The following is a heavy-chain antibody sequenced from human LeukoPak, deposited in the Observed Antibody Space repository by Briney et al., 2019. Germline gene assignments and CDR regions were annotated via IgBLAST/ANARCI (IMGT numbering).Heavy chain of an antibody. CDR3: ARVDIVVVPSSSFDY. CDR2: IYYSGNT. V-gene: IGHV4-34*01. Sequence: SETLSLTCAVYRGYFSGSYWGWIRQPPGKGLEWIGSIYYSGNTYYNPSLKSRVTISVDTSKNQFSLKLSSVTAADTAVYYCARVDIVVVPSSSFDYWGQGTLVTVSS. CDR1: RGYFSGSY. D-gene: IGHD2-2*03. J-gene: IGHJ4*02.